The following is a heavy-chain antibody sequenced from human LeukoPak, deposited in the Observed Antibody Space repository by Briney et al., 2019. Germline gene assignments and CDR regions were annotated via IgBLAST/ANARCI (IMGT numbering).Heavy chain of an antibody. J-gene: IGHJ4*02. D-gene: IGHD3-10*01. CDR3: ARGRITMVRGVIGY. CDR1: GFTFSDNA. V-gene: IGHV3-23*01. Sequence: GGSLRLSCAASGFTFSDNAMSWVRQAPGKGLEWVSTISRTTGTTYYADSVKGRFTISRDNSKNTVSLQVNSLRAEDTAVYYCARGRITMVRGVIGYWGQGTLVTVSS. CDR2: ISRTTGTT.